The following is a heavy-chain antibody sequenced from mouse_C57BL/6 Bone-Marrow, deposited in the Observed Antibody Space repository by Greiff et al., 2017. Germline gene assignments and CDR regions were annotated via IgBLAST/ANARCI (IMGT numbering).Heavy chain of an antibody. CDR1: GFNIKDDY. CDR3: TPRYCYGRALYYFDY. J-gene: IGHJ2*01. Sequence: VQLQQSGAELVRPGASVKLSCTASGFNIKDDYMHWVKHRPEQGLEWIGWIDPENGDTEYASKFQGKATITADTSSNTAYLQLSSLTSEDTAVYYCTPRYCYGRALYYFDYWGQGTTLTVSS. V-gene: IGHV14-4*01. CDR2: IDPENGDT. D-gene: IGHD1-1*01.